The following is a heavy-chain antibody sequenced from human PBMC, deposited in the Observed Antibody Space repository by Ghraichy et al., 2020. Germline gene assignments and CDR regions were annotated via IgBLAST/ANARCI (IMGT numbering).Heavy chain of an antibody. Sequence: SETLSLTCTVSGGSISSYYWSWIRQPPGKGLEWIGYIYYSGSTNYNPSLKSRVTISVDTSKNQFSLKLSSVTAADTAVYYCARDLGYGGNSHAFDIWGQGTMVTVSS. J-gene: IGHJ3*02. CDR1: GGSISSYY. CDR3: ARDLGYGGNSHAFDI. D-gene: IGHD4-23*01. CDR2: IYYSGST. V-gene: IGHV4-59*01.